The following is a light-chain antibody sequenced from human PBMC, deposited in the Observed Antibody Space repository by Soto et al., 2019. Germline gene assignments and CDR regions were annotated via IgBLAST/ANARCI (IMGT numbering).Light chain of an antibody. CDR1: QRLASNY. Sequence: EIVLAQSPGTLSLSPGERATFSCRASQRLASNYLAWYQQKPGQAPRLLLYGVSSRATGIPDRFSGSGSGTEFTLAISSLEPEDVAVYYCQQRGNRPPWTFGQGTKVDIK. V-gene: IGKV3D-20*02. CDR2: GVS. CDR3: QQRGNRPPWT. J-gene: IGKJ1*01.